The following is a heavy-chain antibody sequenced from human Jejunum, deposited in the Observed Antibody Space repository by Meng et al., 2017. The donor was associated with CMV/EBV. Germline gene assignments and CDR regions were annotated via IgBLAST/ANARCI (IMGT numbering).Heavy chain of an antibody. CDR1: DYF. CDR3: ARGITGYCSRATCYGDWYFDL. V-gene: IGHV4-34*01. J-gene: IGHJ2*01. CDR2: IKYGEIP. Sequence: DYFCTWIRQPPGKGLQWIGEIKYGEIPNYNPSLKSRVTMSVSTSEYHLSLKLTSVTAADTAIYYCARGITGYCSRATCYGDWYFDLWGRGTLVTVSS. D-gene: IGHD2-2*01.